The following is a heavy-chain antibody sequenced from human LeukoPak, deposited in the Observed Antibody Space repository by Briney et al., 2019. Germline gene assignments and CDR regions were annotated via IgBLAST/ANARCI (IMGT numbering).Heavy chain of an antibody. CDR2: ISSGGSTM. Sequence: PGGSLRLSCAASGFSFSSFEMNWVRQAPGKGLEWVSYISSGGSTMYYADSVKGRFTISRDNAKNSLYLQMNSLRAEDTAVYYCARGFLTTVSYYFDYWGQGTLVTVSS. CDR1: GFSFSSFE. D-gene: IGHD4-11*01. CDR3: ARGFLTTVSYYFDY. V-gene: IGHV3-48*03. J-gene: IGHJ4*02.